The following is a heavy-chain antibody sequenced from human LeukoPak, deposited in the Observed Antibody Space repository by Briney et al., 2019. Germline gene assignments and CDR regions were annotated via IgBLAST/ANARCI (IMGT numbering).Heavy chain of an antibody. Sequence: ASVKVSCKASGYTFTNYALHCVRQAPGQSLEWMGWTNGATGNTRSSQNFQGRLTITIDTSASTGYVELSSLRSEDTAVYYCARSPGGNARTWLDYWGQGTLVTVSS. D-gene: IGHD4-23*01. J-gene: IGHJ4*02. CDR3: ARSPGGNARTWLDY. V-gene: IGHV1-3*01. CDR1: GYTFTNYA. CDR2: TNGATGNT.